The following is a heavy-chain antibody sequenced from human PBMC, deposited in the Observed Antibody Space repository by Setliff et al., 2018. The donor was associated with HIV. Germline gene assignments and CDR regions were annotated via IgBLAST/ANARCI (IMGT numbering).Heavy chain of an antibody. CDR1: GGSIGSSDYY. CDR2: IFYTGRT. V-gene: IGHV4-39*07. Sequence: SETLSLTCTVSGGSIGSSDYYWGWIRQPPGKGLEWIGSIFYTGRTTYNPSLRSRITISLDTSKTQFSLSLTSVTAADTAMYYCARRGKTENSYVLNWFDPWGQGILVTVSS. D-gene: IGHD5-18*01. J-gene: IGHJ5*02. CDR3: ARRGKTENSYVLNWFDP.